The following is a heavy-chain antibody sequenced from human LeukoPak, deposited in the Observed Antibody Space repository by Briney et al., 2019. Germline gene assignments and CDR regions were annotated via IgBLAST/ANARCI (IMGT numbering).Heavy chain of an antibody. Sequence: APVKVSCKASGYTFTSYDINWVRQATGQGLEWMGWMNPNSGNTGYAQKFQGRVTMTRNTSISTAYMELSSLRSEDTAVYYCARGSRIAARPSLYYYYYMDVWGKGTTVTVSS. CDR1: GYTFTSYD. J-gene: IGHJ6*03. D-gene: IGHD6-6*01. V-gene: IGHV1-8*01. CDR3: ARGSRIAARPSLYYYYYMDV. CDR2: MNPNSGNT.